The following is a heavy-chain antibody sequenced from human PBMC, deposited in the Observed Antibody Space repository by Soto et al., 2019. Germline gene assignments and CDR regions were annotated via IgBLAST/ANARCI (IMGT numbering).Heavy chain of an antibody. CDR1: GGSFSGYY. V-gene: IGHV4-34*01. D-gene: IGHD2-15*01. CDR2: ISHSGGT. J-gene: IGHJ4*02. CDR3: ARGVGYCSGGSCYVDY. Sequence: SETLSLTCAVYGGSFSGYYWSWIRQPPGKGLEWIGEISHSGGTNYNPSLKSRATISVDTSKNQFSLKLNSVTAADTAVYYCARGVGYCSGGSCYVDYWGQGTLVTVSS.